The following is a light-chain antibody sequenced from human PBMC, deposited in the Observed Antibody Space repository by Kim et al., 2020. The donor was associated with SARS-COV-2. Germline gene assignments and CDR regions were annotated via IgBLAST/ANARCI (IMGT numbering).Light chain of an antibody. J-gene: IGLJ3*02. V-gene: IGLV1-44*01. CDR1: SSNIGSGT. Sequence: QSVLSQPPSVSGTPGQRVTISCFGSSSNIGSGTVNWYQQLPGTAPRLLIYRNNQRPSGVPDRFSGSKSGTSASLAVGGLQSEDEADYYCAAWDDSLDGWVIGGGTKVTVL. CDR2: RNN. CDR3: AAWDDSLDGWV.